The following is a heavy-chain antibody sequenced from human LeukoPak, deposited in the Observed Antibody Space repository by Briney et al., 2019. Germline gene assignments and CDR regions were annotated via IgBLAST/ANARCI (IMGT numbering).Heavy chain of an antibody. CDR3: ARGRFDFWSGYYGPYGMDV. Sequence: SETLSLTCAVYGVSFSGYYWSWIRQPPGKGLEWIGEINHSGSTNYNPSLKSRVTISVDTSKNQFSLKLSSVTAADTAVYYRARGRFDFWSGYYGPYGMDVWGQGTTVTVSS. CDR1: GVSFSGYY. D-gene: IGHD3-3*01. V-gene: IGHV4-34*01. J-gene: IGHJ6*02. CDR2: INHSGST.